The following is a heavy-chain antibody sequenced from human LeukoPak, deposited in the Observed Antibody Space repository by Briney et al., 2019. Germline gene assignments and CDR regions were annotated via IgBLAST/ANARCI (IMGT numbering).Heavy chain of an antibody. CDR3: ARRFGSGWSPFDY. CDR2: IYHSGST. J-gene: IGHJ4*02. Sequence: SGTLSLTCAVSGGSISSSNWWSWVRQPPGEGLEWIGEIYHSGSTNYNPSLKSRVTISVDKSKNQFSLKLSSVTAADTAVYYCARRFGSGWSPFDYWGQGTLVTVSS. V-gene: IGHV4-4*02. D-gene: IGHD6-19*01. CDR1: GGSISSSNW.